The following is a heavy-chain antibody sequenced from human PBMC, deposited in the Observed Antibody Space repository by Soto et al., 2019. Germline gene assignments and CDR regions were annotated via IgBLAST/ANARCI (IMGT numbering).Heavy chain of an antibody. CDR3: ATRTSVFGIVTFY. J-gene: IGHJ4*02. CDR1: GDSVSNGNW. CDR2: IHQSGDT. V-gene: IGHV4-4*02. D-gene: IGHD3-16*01. Sequence: QVQLKESGPGLVTPWGTLSLTCAVSGDSVSNGNWWCWVRQPPGRGLEWVGEIHQSGDTNYNPSLKSRVTVPADRSNNQYSLRLNSVTAADTAMYYCATRTSVFGIVTFYWGQGILVTVSS.